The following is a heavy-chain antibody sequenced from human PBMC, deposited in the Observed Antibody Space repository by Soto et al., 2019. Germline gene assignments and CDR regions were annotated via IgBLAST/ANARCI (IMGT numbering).Heavy chain of an antibody. CDR3: ARGAGGDYGDYIDYYYHLDG. CDR2: IYYSGST. V-gene: IGHV4-31*03. D-gene: IGHD4-17*01. Sequence: QVQLQESGPGLVKPSQTLSLTCTVSGGSISSGGYYWSWIRQHPGKGLEWIGYIYYSGSTYYNPSPKSRVTISVDPSKNPFSLKPGSVDGADTAVYYWARGAGGDYGDYIDYYYHLDGWGKGTTVTVSS. CDR1: GGSISSGGYY. J-gene: IGHJ6*03.